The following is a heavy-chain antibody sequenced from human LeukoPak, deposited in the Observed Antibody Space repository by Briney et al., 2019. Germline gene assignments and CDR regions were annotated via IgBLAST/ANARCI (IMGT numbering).Heavy chain of an antibody. D-gene: IGHD7-27*01. V-gene: IGHV4-59*01. CDR1: GGSIRSYY. CDR2: IYHTGST. Sequence: NPSETLSLTCTVSGGSIRSYYGSWLRQSPGKGLEWVGYIYHTGSTSYSPSLKSRVTISAGTSQNQFSLKLSSVTPADTAVYYCASRKLGNDYWGQGTLVTVSS. CDR3: ASRKLGNDY. J-gene: IGHJ4*02.